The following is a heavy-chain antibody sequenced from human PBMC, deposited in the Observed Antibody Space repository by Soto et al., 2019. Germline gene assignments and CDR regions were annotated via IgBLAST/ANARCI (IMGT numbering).Heavy chain of an antibody. J-gene: IGHJ6*02. Sequence: PVGSLRISCAASGFTFNNYGMHWVRQAPGEGLEWVAVISYDGVNKYHADSMKGRFTISRDNSKNTLYLQMNSLRAEDTAVNYCAKAVGYCSSSSCRDYYYYYGMDVWGQGTTVTVS. V-gene: IGHV3-30*18. CDR1: GFTFNNYG. D-gene: IGHD2-2*01. CDR3: AKAVGYCSSSSCRDYYYYYGMDV. CDR2: ISYDGVNK.